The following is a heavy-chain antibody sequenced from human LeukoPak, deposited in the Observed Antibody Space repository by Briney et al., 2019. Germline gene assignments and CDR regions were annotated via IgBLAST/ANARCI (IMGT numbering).Heavy chain of an antibody. CDR3: ARFTPQGYGWGGYNRFDP. D-gene: IGHD3-16*01. Sequence: SETLSLTCTVSGGSISTSNYYWGWIRQPPGKGLEWIGNIFYSGSTYYSPSLRSRVTISVDTSKNQFSLNLTSVTAADTAVYYCARFTPQGYGWGGYNRFDPWGQGTLVTVSS. J-gene: IGHJ5*02. V-gene: IGHV4-39*07. CDR1: GGSISTSNYY. CDR2: IFYSGST.